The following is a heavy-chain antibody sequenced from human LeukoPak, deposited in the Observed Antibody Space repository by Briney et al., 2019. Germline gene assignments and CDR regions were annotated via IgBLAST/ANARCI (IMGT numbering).Heavy chain of an antibody. CDR3: VRGHHMRVYDSPGYRPY. D-gene: IGHD3-22*01. V-gene: IGHV3-21*06. Sequence: GGSLRLSCETSGFIFSSYTMNWVRQAPGKGLEWVSSIHPTNNPIHYADSVKGRFTISRDNPKHSLYLQMTSLRVEDTAVYYCVRGHHMRVYDSPGYRPYWGQGTLVTVSS. CDR1: GFIFSSYT. CDR2: IHPTNNPI. J-gene: IGHJ4*02.